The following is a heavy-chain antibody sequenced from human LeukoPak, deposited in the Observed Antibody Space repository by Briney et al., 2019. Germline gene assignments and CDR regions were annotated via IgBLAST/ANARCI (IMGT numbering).Heavy chain of an antibody. CDR3: ARGTLYSGWSYYFDY. CDR1: GGSISLSYYY. J-gene: IGHJ4*02. Sequence: SETLSLTCSGSGGSISLSYYYWGWIRQPPGKALEWIGSVYYSGTTSYNPSLKSRVTISVDMSKNRFSLRLSSVTAADTAMYYCARGTLYSGWSYYFDYWGQGSQVTVSS. V-gene: IGHV4-39*07. D-gene: IGHD6-19*01. CDR2: VYYSGTT.